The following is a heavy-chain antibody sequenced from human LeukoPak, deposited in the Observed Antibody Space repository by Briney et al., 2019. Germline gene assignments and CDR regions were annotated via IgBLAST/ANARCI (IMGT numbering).Heavy chain of an antibody. J-gene: IGHJ4*02. Sequence: PGGSLRLSCAASGFTFSSYAMSWVRQAPGKGLEWVSAISGSGGSTYYADSVKGRFTISRDNSKNTLYLQMNSLRAEDTAVYYCAKRYYDFWSGLLPPFDYWGQGTLVTVSS. V-gene: IGHV3-23*01. CDR1: GFTFSSYA. CDR2: ISGSGGST. D-gene: IGHD3-3*01. CDR3: AKRYYDFWSGLLPPFDY.